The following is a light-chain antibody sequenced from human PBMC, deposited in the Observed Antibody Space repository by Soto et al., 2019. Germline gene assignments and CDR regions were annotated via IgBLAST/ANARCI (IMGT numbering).Light chain of an antibody. CDR3: QQYYNTPLT. Sequence: DIVMTQSPDSLTVSLGERAIINCRSSQTVLSSSNNKNFLAWYQQKPGQPPKLLIYWASTRQSGVPDRFSGSGSGKDFTLTISSLKAEDVAVYFCQQYYNTPLTLGGGTKVDIK. CDR2: WAS. J-gene: IGKJ4*01. V-gene: IGKV4-1*01. CDR1: QTVLSSSNNKNF.